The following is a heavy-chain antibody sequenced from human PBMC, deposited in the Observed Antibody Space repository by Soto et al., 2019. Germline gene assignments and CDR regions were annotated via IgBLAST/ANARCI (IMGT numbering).Heavy chain of an antibody. D-gene: IGHD2-15*01. J-gene: IGHJ5*02. Sequence: GGSVKVSCKASGGTFSTYTFSWVRQAPGQGLEWMGRIIPIFGTPYYAQKFQGRVTITADKSTSTVYMELSSLGSDDTAVYFCARGLECRGYCLDKPTWFGPWGQGTLVTVSS. CDR1: GGTFSTYT. CDR3: ARGLECRGYCLDKPTWFGP. V-gene: IGHV1-69*06. CDR2: IIPIFGTP.